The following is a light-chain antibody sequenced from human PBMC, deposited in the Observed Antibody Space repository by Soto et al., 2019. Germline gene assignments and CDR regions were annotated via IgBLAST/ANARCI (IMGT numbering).Light chain of an antibody. CDR3: QHHSNWLIT. Sequence: VLSKSQATLPVSPGERATLSCRVSQSVSSSYLAWYQQKPGQAPRLLIYDTSNRATGIPARFSGSGSGTDFTLTISSLEPEDFAVYYCQHHSNWLITFGQGTRLEIK. CDR2: DTS. V-gene: IGKV3D-20*02. J-gene: IGKJ5*01. CDR1: QSVSSSY.